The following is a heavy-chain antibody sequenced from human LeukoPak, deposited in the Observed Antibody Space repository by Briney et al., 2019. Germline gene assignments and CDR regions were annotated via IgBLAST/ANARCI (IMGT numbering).Heavy chain of an antibody. Sequence: TLSLTCTVSGGSISSGSYYWSWIRQPPGKGLEWIGEINHSGSTNYNPSLKSRVTISVDTSKNQFSLKLSSVTAADTAVYYCARDAYSSPMDVWGKGTTVTVSS. CDR1: GGSISSGSYY. CDR2: INHSGST. CDR3: ARDAYSSPMDV. V-gene: IGHV4-39*07. D-gene: IGHD5-18*01. J-gene: IGHJ6*03.